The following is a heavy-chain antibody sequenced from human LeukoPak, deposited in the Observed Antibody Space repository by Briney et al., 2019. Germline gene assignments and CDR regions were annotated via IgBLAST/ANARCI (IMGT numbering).Heavy chain of an antibody. CDR2: INHSGSN. Sequence: SETLSLTCAVYGGSFSGYYWSWIRQSPGKGLEWIGEINHSGSNNYNPSLKSRVTISVDTSKNQFSLKLISVTAADTAVYYCARGVVAAAGRTFDFWGQGTLVTVSS. CDR3: ARGVVAAAGRTFDF. CDR1: GGSFSGYY. V-gene: IGHV4-34*01. J-gene: IGHJ4*02. D-gene: IGHD6-13*01.